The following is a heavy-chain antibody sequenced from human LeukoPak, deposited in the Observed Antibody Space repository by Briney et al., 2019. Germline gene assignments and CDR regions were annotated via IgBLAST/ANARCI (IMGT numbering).Heavy chain of an antibody. J-gene: IGHJ6*03. Sequence: GASVKVSCKASGYTFTSYGISRVRQAPGQGLEWMGWISAYNGNTNYAEKLQGRVTMTTDTSTSTAYMELRSLRSDDTAVYYCARVRAAWNDEDRYYMDVWGKGTTVTVSS. D-gene: IGHD1-1*01. CDR3: ARVRAAWNDEDRYYMDV. CDR2: ISAYNGNT. V-gene: IGHV1-18*01. CDR1: GYTFTSYG.